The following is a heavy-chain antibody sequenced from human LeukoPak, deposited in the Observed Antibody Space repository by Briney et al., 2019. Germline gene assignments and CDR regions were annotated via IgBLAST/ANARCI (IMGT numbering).Heavy chain of an antibody. V-gene: IGHV4-4*07. CDR3: ARVKEQLVLSHYYYYMDV. D-gene: IGHD6-6*01. CDR2: IYTSGST. Sequence: SETLSLTCTVSGGSISSYYWSWIRQPAGKGLEWIGRIYTSGSTNYNPSPKGRVTMSVDTSKNQFSLKLSSVTAADTAVYYCARVKEQLVLSHYYYYMDVWGKGTTVTVSS. CDR1: GGSISSYY. J-gene: IGHJ6*03.